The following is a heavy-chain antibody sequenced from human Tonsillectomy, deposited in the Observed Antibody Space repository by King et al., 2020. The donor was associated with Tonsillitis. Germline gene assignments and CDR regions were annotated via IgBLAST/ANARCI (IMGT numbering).Heavy chain of an antibody. V-gene: IGHV1-8*02. CDR1: GYTFTSYD. J-gene: IGHJ4*02. CDR2: MNPNSGNT. Sequence: QQQLVQSGAEVKKPGASVKVSCKASGYTFTSYDFNWVRQATGQGLEWMGWMNPNSGNTGYAQKFQGRVTMTRNTSISTAYMELSSLRSDDTAVYYCARSGAYNILTGFYRDIDYWGQGTLVTVPS. D-gene: IGHD3-9*01. CDR3: ARSGAYNILTGFYRDIDY.